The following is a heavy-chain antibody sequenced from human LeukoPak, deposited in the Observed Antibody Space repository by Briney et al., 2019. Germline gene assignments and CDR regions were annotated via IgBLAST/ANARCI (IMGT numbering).Heavy chain of an antibody. Sequence: GGSLRLSCAASGFTFSNAWMSWVRQAPGKGLEWVGRIKSKTDGGTTDYAAPVKGRFTISRDDSKNTLYLQMNSLKTEDTAVYYCTTGTYCGGHCYLDYWGQGTLVTVSS. J-gene: IGHJ4*02. CDR2: IKSKTDGGTT. CDR3: TTGTYCGGHCYLDY. V-gene: IGHV3-15*01. CDR1: GFTFSNAW. D-gene: IGHD2-21*02.